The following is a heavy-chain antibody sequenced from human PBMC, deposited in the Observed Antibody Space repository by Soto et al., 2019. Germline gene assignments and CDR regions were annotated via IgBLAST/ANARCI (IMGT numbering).Heavy chain of an antibody. CDR3: ARGISGSGYHY. J-gene: IGHJ4*02. Sequence: PSETLSLTCAVSGYSISSGYYWGWIRQPPGKGLEWIGSIYHSGSTYYNPSLKSRVTISVDKSKNQFSLKLSSVTAADTAVYYCARGISGSGYHYWGQGTLVTVSS. D-gene: IGHD6-25*01. CDR2: IYHSGST. V-gene: IGHV4-38-2*01. CDR1: GYSISSGYY.